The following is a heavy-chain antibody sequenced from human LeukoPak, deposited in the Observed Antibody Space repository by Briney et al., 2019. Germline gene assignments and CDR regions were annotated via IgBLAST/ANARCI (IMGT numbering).Heavy chain of an antibody. CDR2: INPSTGGT. CDR3: ARDQSFYDAGDQRFDY. V-gene: IGHV1-2*02. D-gene: IGHD2/OR15-2a*01. Sequence: AASVKVSCMTSGYTFTGYFIHWVRQAPGLGLEWMGWINPSTGGTNYAQMLQGRVTMTRDTSISTAYMELSSLISDDTAVYYCARDQSFYDAGDQRFDYWGQGTLVTVSS. J-gene: IGHJ4*02. CDR1: GYTFTGYF.